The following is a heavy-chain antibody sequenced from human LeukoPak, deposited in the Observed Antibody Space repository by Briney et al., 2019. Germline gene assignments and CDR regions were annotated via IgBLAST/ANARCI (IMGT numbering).Heavy chain of an antibody. CDR3: AKDSSSSSWYGYYFDY. J-gene: IGHJ4*02. V-gene: IGHV3-23*01. CDR2: ITDSGDGT. CDR1: GFTFSSSA. Sequence: GGSLRLSCAASGFTFSSSAMSWVRQAPGKGLEWVSSITDSGDGTYYADSVKGRFTISRDDSKNTLYLQMNSLRAEDTAVYYCAKDSSSSSWYGYYFDYWGQGTLVTVSS. D-gene: IGHD6-13*01.